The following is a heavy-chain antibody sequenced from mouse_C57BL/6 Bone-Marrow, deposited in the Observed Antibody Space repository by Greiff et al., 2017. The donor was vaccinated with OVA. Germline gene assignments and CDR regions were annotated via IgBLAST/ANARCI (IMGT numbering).Heavy chain of an antibody. D-gene: IGHD2-5*01. V-gene: IGHV1-82*01. CDR3: ASPLYYSNYDAMDY. CDR1: GYAFSSSW. CDR2: IYPGDGDT. Sequence: VQRVESGPELVKPGASVKISCKASGYAFSSSWMNWVKQRPGKGLEWIGRIYPGDGDTNYNGKFKGKATLTADKSSSTAYMQLSSLTSEDSAVYFCASPLYYSNYDAMDYWGQGTSVTVSS. J-gene: IGHJ4*01.